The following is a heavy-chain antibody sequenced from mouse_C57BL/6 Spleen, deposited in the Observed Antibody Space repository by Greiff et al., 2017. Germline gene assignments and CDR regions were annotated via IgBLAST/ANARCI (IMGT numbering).Heavy chain of an antibody. J-gene: IGHJ1*03. CDR2: ISYSGST. D-gene: IGHD2-3*01. V-gene: IGHV3-8*01. CDR3: ARYRGERNGYYVGYFDV. CDR1: GYSITSDY. Sequence: EVQGVESGPGLAKPSQTLSLTCSVTGYSITSDYWNWIRKFPGNKLEYMGYISYSGSTYYNPSLKSRISITRDTSKNQYYLQLNSVTTEDTATYYCARYRGERNGYYVGYFDVWGTGTTVTVSS.